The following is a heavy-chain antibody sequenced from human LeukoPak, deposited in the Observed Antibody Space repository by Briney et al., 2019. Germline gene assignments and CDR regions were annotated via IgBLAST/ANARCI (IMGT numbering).Heavy chain of an antibody. V-gene: IGHV3-30-3*01. CDR1: GFTFSSYA. J-gene: IGHJ4*02. CDR3: ARAAAGRPLDY. CDR2: ISYDGSNK. D-gene: IGHD6-13*01. Sequence: GGSLRLSCAASGFTFSSYAMHWVRQAPGKGLEWVAVISYDGSNKYYADSVKGRFTISRDNSKNTLYLQMNSLRAEDTAVYYCARAAAGRPLDYWGQGTLVTVSS.